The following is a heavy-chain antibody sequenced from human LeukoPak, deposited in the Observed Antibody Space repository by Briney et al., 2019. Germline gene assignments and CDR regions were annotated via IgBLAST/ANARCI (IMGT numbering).Heavy chain of an antibody. J-gene: IGHJ3*02. CDR2: ISYDGSNK. Sequence: GGSLRLSCAASGFTFSSYAMHWVRQAPGKGLEWVAVISYDGSNKYYTDSVKGRFTISRDNSENTLYLQMNSLRAEDTAVYYCAKRKRNDSSGYYLFGAFDIWGQGTMVTVSS. V-gene: IGHV3-30-3*02. D-gene: IGHD3-22*01. CDR1: GFTFSSYA. CDR3: AKRKRNDSSGYYLFGAFDI.